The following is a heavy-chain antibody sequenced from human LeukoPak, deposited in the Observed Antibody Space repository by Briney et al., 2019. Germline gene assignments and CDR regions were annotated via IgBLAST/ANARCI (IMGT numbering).Heavy chain of an antibody. Sequence: SQTLSLTCTVSGGSISSGGYYWSWIRQPPGKGLEWIGYIYHSGSTYYNPSLKSRVTISVDRSKNQFSLKLSSVTAADTAVYYCARDLSRGYYYGPFDYWGQGTLVTVSS. D-gene: IGHD3-22*01. CDR1: GGSISSGGYY. CDR3: ARDLSRGYYYGPFDY. J-gene: IGHJ4*02. CDR2: IYHSGST. V-gene: IGHV4-30-2*01.